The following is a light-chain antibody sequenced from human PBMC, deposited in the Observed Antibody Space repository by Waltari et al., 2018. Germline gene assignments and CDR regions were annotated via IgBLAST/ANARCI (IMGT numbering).Light chain of an antibody. Sequence: IQLTQSPSSLSAYVGDRVTITCRASQGISSYLAWYQQKPGKAPKLLIYGASTLQSGVPSRFSGSGFGTDFTLTISSLQPEDFATYYCQQVNGYPQAFGQGTKLEI. CDR2: GAS. J-gene: IGKJ2*01. CDR1: QGISSY. CDR3: QQVNGYPQA. V-gene: IGKV1-9*01.